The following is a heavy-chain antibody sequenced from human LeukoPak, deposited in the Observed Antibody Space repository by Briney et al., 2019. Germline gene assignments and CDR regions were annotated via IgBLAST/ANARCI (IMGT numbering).Heavy chain of an antibody. CDR2: IYYSGST. Sequence: PSETLSLTCTVSGGSISSGDYYWTWIRQPPGTGLEWIGYIYYSGSTHYNPSLKSRVSMSVDTAKNQFSLNLSSVTAADTAVYYCARDQNKYDSSGYYYYQYGMDVWGQGTTVTVSS. D-gene: IGHD3-22*01. CDR3: ARDQNKYDSSGYYYYQYGMDV. V-gene: IGHV4-30-4*01. J-gene: IGHJ6*02. CDR1: GGSISSGDYY.